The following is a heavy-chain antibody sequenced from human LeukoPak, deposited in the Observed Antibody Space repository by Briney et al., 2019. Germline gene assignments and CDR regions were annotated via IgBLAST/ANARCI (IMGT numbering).Heavy chain of an antibody. CDR2: MYPDDSDT. CDR3: VRLGSGSYPDY. V-gene: IGHV5-51*01. J-gene: IGHJ4*02. Sequence: GESLKISCQGSGYRFTNYWIAWVRQMPGKGLECMGIMYPDDSDTTYSPSFQGQVTISADKSISTAYLQWSSLKASDTAMYYCVRLGSGSYPDYWGQGTLVTVSS. CDR1: GYRFTNYW. D-gene: IGHD1-26*01.